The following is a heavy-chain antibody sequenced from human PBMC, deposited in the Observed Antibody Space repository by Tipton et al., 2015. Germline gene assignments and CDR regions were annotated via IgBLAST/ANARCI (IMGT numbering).Heavy chain of an antibody. CDR1: GGSISSDNRY. D-gene: IGHD4-17*01. J-gene: IGHJ4*02. Sequence: TLSLTCTVSGGSISSDNRYWGWIRQPPGKGLEWIGNIYYSGSTYYNPSLKSRVAMSVDTSNNHFSLRLTSLTASDTAVYYCASLLLYGDYVHGLGYWGRGTLVTVSS. CDR2: IYYSGST. V-gene: IGHV4-39*02. CDR3: ASLLLYGDYVHGLGY.